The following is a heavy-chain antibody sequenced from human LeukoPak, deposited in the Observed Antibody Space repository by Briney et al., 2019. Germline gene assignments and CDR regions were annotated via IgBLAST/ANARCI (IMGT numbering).Heavy chain of an antibody. D-gene: IGHD1-26*01. J-gene: IGHJ4*02. CDR3: AKEPQKWESYFDY. Sequence: GGSLRLSCAASGFTFSSYGMHWVRQAPGKGLEWVAFIRYDGSNKYYADSVKGRFTISRDNSKNTLYLQMNSLRAGDTAVYYCAKEPQKWESYFDYWGQGTLVTVSS. V-gene: IGHV3-30*02. CDR2: IRYDGSNK. CDR1: GFTFSSYG.